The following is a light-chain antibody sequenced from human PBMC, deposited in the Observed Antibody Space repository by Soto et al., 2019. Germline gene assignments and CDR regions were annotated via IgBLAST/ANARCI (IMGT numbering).Light chain of an antibody. Sequence: QLVLTQPPSVSGAPGQRVTISCTGSSSNIGAGYDVHWYQQLPGTALKLLIYDYSNRPSGVPDRFSGSKSGTSASLAITGLQAEDAADYYCQTYDSSLSGYVFGTGTKLTVL. V-gene: IGLV1-40*01. CDR1: SSNIGAGYD. J-gene: IGLJ1*01. CDR3: QTYDSSLSGYV. CDR2: DYS.